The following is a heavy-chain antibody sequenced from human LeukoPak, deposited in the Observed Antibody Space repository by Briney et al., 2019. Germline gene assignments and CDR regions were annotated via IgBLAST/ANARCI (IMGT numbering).Heavy chain of an antibody. CDR1: GYTFTGYY. D-gene: IGHD5-18*01. V-gene: IGHV1-2*04. Sequence: ASVKVYCKASGYTFTGYYMHWVRQAPGQGLEWMGWINPNSGGTNYAQKFQGWVTMTRDTSISTAYMELSRLRSDDTAVYYCAGVGYSYGGYYYYGMDVWGQGTTVTVSS. CDR3: AGVGYSYGGYYYYGMDV. CDR2: INPNSGGT. J-gene: IGHJ6*02.